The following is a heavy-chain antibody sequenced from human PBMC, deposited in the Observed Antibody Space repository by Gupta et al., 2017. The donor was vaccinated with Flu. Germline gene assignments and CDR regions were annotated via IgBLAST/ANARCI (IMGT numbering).Heavy chain of an antibody. Sequence: QVQLVQSGAEVKKPGASVKVSCKASGYTFTDYYIHWVRQAPGQGLEWMGRINPNSGGTIFAQKFQGRVTMTRDTSISTAYMEVSRLKSDDTAVYYCARELDSSSLGFLGHWGQGTLVTVSS. CDR3: ARELDSSSLGFLGH. CDR2: INPNSGGT. D-gene: IGHD6-13*01. J-gene: IGHJ4*02. CDR1: GYTFTDYY. V-gene: IGHV1-2*06.